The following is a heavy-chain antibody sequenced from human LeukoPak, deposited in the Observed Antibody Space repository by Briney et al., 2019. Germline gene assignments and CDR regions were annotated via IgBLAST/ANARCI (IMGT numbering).Heavy chain of an antibody. V-gene: IGHV4-38-2*02. CDR2: IYYGGST. D-gene: IGHD4-17*01. Sequence: PSETLSLTCTVSGYSISSSYYWDWIRQPPGKGLEWIGSIYYGGSTYYNPSLKSRVTISIDTSKNQFSLKLSSVTAADTAVYYCARGDYAEGWFDPWGQGTLVTVSS. J-gene: IGHJ5*02. CDR3: ARGDYAEGWFDP. CDR1: GYSISSSYY.